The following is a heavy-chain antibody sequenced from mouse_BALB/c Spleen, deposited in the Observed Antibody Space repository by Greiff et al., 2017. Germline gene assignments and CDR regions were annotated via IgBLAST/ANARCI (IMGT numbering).Heavy chain of an antibody. CDR3: ARWGYGNYDAMDY. V-gene: IGHV14-3*02. D-gene: IGHD2-10*02. CDR2: IDPANGNT. CDR1: GFNIKDTY. J-gene: IGHJ4*01. Sequence: VQLKQSGAELVKPGASVKLSCTASGFNIKDTYMHWVKQRPEQGLEWIGRIDPANGNTKYDPKFQGKATITADTSSNTAYLQLSSLTSEDTAVYYCARWGYGNYDAMDYWGQGTSVTVSS.